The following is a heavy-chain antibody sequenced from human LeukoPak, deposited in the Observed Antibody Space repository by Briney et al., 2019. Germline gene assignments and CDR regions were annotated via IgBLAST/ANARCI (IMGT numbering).Heavy chain of an antibody. CDR3: ARHAGGISATGTRPFDY. CDR2: IYYSGST. D-gene: IGHD6-13*01. Sequence: SETLSLTCTVSGASFSSSTYYRGWIRQPPGKGLEWIGSIYYSGSTYYNPSLKSRATISVDTSKNQFSLKLSSVTAADTAVYYCARHAGGISATGTRPFDYWGQGTLVTVSS. CDR1: GASFSSSTYY. J-gene: IGHJ4*02. V-gene: IGHV4-39*01.